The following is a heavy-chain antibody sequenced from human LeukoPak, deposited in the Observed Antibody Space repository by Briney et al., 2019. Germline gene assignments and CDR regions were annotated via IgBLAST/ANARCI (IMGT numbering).Heavy chain of an antibody. CDR1: GGSISSYH. D-gene: IGHD3-16*01. CDR3: ARVGDFALKD. J-gene: IGHJ4*02. CDR2: VYTSGST. Sequence: SETLSLTCTVSGGSISSYHWSWIRQPAGKGLEWIGHVYTSGSTNYNPSLKSRVTMSVDTSKNQFSLKLSSVTAADTAVYYCARVGDFALKDWGQGTLVTVSS. V-gene: IGHV4-4*07.